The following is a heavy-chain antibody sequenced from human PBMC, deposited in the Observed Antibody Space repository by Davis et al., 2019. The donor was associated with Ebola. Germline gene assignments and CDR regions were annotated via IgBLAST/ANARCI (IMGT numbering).Heavy chain of an antibody. CDR3: AGRIAAAAFDY. Sequence: MPSETLSLTCTVSGGSISSYNWGWIRQPPGKGLEWIGSIYHSGSTYYNPSLKSRVTISVDTSKNQFSLKLSSVTAADTAVYYCAGRIAAAAFDYWGQGTLVTVSS. CDR2: IYHSGST. D-gene: IGHD6-13*01. V-gene: IGHV4-38-2*02. J-gene: IGHJ4*02. CDR1: GGSISSYN.